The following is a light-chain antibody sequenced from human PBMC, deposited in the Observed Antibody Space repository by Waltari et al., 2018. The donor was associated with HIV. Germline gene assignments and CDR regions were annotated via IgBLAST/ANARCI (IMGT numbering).Light chain of an antibody. CDR1: ETVNSN. CDR3: QHYNNWPPWT. V-gene: IGKV3-15*01. Sequence: EIIMTQSPPTLSASPGDTVILSCRASETVNSNLAWYQQNPGQATRLLIYGATTRATGIPVRFTGSGSETEFILTISSLQAEDFAVYYCQHYNNWPPWTFGPGTTVEVK. CDR2: GAT. J-gene: IGKJ1*01.